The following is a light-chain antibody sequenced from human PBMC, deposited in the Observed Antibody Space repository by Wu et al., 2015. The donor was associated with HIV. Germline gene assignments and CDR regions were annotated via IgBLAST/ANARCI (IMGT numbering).Light chain of an antibody. V-gene: IGKV3-15*01. J-gene: IGKJ1*01. CDR3: QQYHYWPPWT. CDR1: QTIDNN. CDR2: LAS. Sequence: EVVMTQSPATLSVSPGEGATLSCRASQTIDNNLAWYHQKPGQAPRLLIYLASNRASGIPDTFSGSGSGTEFTLTITKIQSDDFSTYLCQQYHYWPPWTFGQGTKV.